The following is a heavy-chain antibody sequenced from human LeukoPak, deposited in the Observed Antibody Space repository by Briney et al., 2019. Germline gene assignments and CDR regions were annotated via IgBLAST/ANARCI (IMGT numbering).Heavy chain of an antibody. CDR2: IRYDGSNK. CDR3: AKDMGYYDSSGYPAAFDI. J-gene: IGHJ3*02. Sequence: AGGSLRLSCAASGFTFSSYEMNWVRQAPGKGLEWVAFIRYDGSNKYYADSVKGRFTISRDNSKNTLYLQMNSLRAEDTAVYYCAKDMGYYDSSGYPAAFDIWGQGTMVTVSS. CDR1: GFTFSSYE. D-gene: IGHD3-22*01. V-gene: IGHV3-30*02.